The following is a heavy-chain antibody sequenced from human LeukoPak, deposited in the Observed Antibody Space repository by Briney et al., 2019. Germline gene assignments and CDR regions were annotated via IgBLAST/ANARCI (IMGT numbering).Heavy chain of an antibody. CDR2: IRYDGSYK. J-gene: IGHJ5*02. CDR3: AKDWWLCSSTSCYTPRWFDP. Sequence: QPGGSLRLSCAASGFTFSIHGMHWVRQTPGKGLEWVAFIRYDGSYKNYADSVRGRFTISRDNSKNTLYLQMNSLRAEDTAVYYCAKDWWLCSSTSCYTPRWFDPWGQGTLVTVSS. D-gene: IGHD2-2*02. CDR1: GFTFSIHG. V-gene: IGHV3-30*02.